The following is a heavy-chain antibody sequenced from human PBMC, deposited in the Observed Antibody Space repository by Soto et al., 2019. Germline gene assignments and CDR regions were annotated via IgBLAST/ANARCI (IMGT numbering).Heavy chain of an antibody. D-gene: IGHD6-13*01. CDR1: GFSLSTSGLG. CDR2: IYWDDDK. V-gene: IGHV2-5*02. Sequence: QITLKESGPTLVKPTQTFTLACTFSGFSLSTSGLGVGWIRQPPGKALEWLALIYWDDDKRYSPSLKSRLTITKDTSKNQVVLTMNNMDPVDTSTYYCAHYSSSSSFDYWGQGTLVTVSS. CDR3: AHYSSSSSFDY. J-gene: IGHJ4*02.